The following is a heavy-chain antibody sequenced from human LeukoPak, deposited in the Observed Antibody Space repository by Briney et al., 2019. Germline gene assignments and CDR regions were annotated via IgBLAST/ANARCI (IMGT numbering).Heavy chain of an antibody. J-gene: IGHJ6*02. CDR2: ISGSGGTT. V-gene: IGHV3-23*01. D-gene: IGHD3-10*01. CDR1: GFTFSSYA. Sequence: GGSLRLSCAASGFTFSSYAMNWVRQAPGKGLEWVSAISGSGGTTYYADSVKGRFTISRDNSKNALYLQMNSLRAEDRAVYYRAKNPTRRNYYYGMAVWGQGTTVTVS. CDR3: AKNPTRRNYYYGMAV.